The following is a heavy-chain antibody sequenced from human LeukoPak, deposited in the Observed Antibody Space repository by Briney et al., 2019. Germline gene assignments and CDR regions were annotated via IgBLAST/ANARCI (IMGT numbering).Heavy chain of an antibody. J-gene: IGHJ4*02. CDR1: GGSISSYY. D-gene: IGHD1-14*01. V-gene: IGHV4-59*01. CDR2: IYYSGGT. CDR3: ARGFNPYLNY. Sequence: SETLSLTCTVSGGSISSYYWSWIRQPPGKGLEWIGYIYYSGGTNYDPSLKSRVTISVDTSKNQFSLKLSSVTAADTAVYYCARGFNPYLNYWGQGTLVTVSS.